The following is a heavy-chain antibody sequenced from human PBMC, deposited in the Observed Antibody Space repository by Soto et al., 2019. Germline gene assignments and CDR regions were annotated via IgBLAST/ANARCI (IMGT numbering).Heavy chain of an antibody. J-gene: IGHJ2*01. D-gene: IGHD3-3*02. Sequence: GESLKISCKGSGYSFTSYWIGWVRQMPGKGLEWMGIIYPGDSDTRYSPSFQGQVTISADKSISTAYLQWSSLKASDTAMYYCARHYKYSIFFERYSYHRDLHSCQATRVTDL. V-gene: IGHV5-51*01. CDR1: GYSFTSYW. CDR3: ARHYKYSIFFERYSYHRDLHSCQATRVTDL. CDR2: IYPGDSDT.